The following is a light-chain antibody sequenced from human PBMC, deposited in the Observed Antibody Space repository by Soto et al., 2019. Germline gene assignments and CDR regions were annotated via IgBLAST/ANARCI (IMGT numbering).Light chain of an antibody. CDR2: DAS. J-gene: IGKJ4*01. CDR3: QQYARSPLA. CDR1: QNVARNY. Sequence: EIVLTQSPGTLSLSPGKRATLSCRASQNVARNYLAWYQQRPGQAPRLLIYDASTRATGIPDRFSGSGSGTDFTLTISRLEPEDFAVYFCQQYARSPLAFGGGTKMDI. V-gene: IGKV3-20*01.